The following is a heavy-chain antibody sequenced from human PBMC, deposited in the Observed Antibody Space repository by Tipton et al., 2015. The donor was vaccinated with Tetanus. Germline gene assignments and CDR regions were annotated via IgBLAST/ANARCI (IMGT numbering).Heavy chain of an antibody. V-gene: IGHV3-9*01. CDR2: ISWNSGSI. D-gene: IGHD3-22*01. Sequence: SLRLSCAASGFTFDDYAMHWVRQAPGKGLEWVSGISWNSGSIGYADSVKGRFTISRDNAKNSLYLQMNSLRAEDTAVYYCAKDLSQWSAYYYDSSGYSSFDYWGQGTLVTVSS. J-gene: IGHJ4*02. CDR1: GFTFDDYA. CDR3: AKDLSQWSAYYYDSSGYSSFDY.